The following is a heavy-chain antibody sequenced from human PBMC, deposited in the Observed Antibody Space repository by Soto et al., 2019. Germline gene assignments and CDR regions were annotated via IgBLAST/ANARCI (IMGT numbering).Heavy chain of an antibody. CDR2: VYYSGGT. V-gene: IGHV4-39*01. CDR3: VRVVEAATRHTDFDP. D-gene: IGHD2-15*01. J-gene: IGHJ5*02. Sequence: SATLSLTRDVSGRYKENSHYFWAWVRQPPGRELEFLGSVYYSGGTYSNPPLRSRVTVSVDTSKNQVSLRVRSVTVAETAMYYCVRVVEAATRHTDFDPWGQGIVVTVSS. CDR1: GRYKENSHYF.